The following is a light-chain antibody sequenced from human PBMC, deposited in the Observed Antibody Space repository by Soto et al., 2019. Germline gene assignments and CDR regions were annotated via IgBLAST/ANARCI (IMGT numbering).Light chain of an antibody. Sequence: DTVLTQSPGTLSLSPGERATLSCRASQSVTSRYLAWYQQKPGQAPSLLIYGASNRAAGIPDRFSGSGSGTAFTLTISRLGPEVFEFYFCQQYGSPPFSFGRGTK. J-gene: IGKJ2*03. V-gene: IGKV3-20*01. CDR1: QSVTSRY. CDR2: GAS. CDR3: QQYGSPPFS.